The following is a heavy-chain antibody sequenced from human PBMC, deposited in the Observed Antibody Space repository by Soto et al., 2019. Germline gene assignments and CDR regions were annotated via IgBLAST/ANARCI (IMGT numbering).Heavy chain of an antibody. D-gene: IGHD1-1*01. CDR3: ARDQGGAPRGNEFDY. CDR1: GFTFSSYW. CDR2: IKQDGSEK. Sequence: PGGSLRLSCAASGFTFSSYWMSWVRQAPGKGLEWVANIKQDGSEKYYVDSVKGRFTISRDNAKNSLYLQMNSLRAEDTAVYYCARDQGGAPRGNEFDYWGQGTLVTVSS. J-gene: IGHJ4*02. V-gene: IGHV3-7*03.